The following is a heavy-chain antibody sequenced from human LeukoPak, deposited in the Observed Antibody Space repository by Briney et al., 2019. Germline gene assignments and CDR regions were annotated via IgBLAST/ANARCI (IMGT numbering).Heavy chain of an antibody. D-gene: IGHD6-13*01. V-gene: IGHV3-21*01. J-gene: IGHJ4*02. CDR1: GFTFSSYS. CDR3: ARDIWVPYPHPITAAGTGADY. Sequence: GGSLRLSCAASGFTFSSYSMNWVREAPGKGLEWGPSSSSSSSYIYYADSVKGRFTISRDNAKNSLYLQMNSLRAEDTAVYYCARDIWVPYPHPITAAGTGADYWGQGTLVTVSS. CDR2: SSSSSSYI.